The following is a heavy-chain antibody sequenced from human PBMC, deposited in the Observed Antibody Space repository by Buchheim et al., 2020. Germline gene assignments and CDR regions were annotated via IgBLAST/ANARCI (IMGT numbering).Heavy chain of an antibody. D-gene: IGHD3-10*01. CDR2: IKEDGTET. CDR3: ARDFGFGELGPDY. J-gene: IGHJ4*02. CDR1: GFSFGTYW. V-gene: IGHV3-7*01. Sequence: EVYLVESGGGLVQPGGSLRLSCVASGFSFGTYWMSWVRQVPGKGLEWLAHIKEDGTETDYVDSVKGRFTISRDNSENTLYLQMNSLRAEDTAVYYCARDFGFGELGPDYWGQGTL.